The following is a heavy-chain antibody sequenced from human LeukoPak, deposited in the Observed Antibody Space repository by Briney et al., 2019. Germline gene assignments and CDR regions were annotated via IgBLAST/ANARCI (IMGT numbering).Heavy chain of an antibody. D-gene: IGHD1-26*01. J-gene: IGHJ4*02. CDR3: ARERSKWELDFDY. V-gene: IGHV1-69*06. Sequence: SVKLSCTVSGGTFSSYATSWVRQAPGQGLEWVGGIIPIFGTANYAQKFQGRVTITADKSTSTGYMGLSSLRSEDTVVYYCARERSKWELDFDYWGQGTLVTVSS. CDR2: IIPIFGTA. CDR1: GGTFSSYA.